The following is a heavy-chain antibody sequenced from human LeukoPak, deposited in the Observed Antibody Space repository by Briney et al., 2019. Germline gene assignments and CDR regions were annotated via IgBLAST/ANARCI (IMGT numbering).Heavy chain of an antibody. D-gene: IGHD3-10*01. CDR3: ARGATYYYGNFDY. V-gene: IGHV3-53*01. Sequence: PGGSLRLSCAASGFLVSSNYMTWVRQAPGMGLEWVSIIYTDGTTYYADSVKGRFTISRDNSKNTLDLQMNSLRAEDTAVYFCARGATYYYGNFDYWGQGALVTVSS. CDR2: IYTDGTT. J-gene: IGHJ4*02. CDR1: GFLVSSNY.